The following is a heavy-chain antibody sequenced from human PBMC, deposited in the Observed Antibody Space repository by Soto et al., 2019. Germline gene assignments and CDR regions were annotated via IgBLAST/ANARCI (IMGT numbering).Heavy chain of an antibody. V-gene: IGHV1-18*01. CDR3: ARVPKADIVATIHWFDP. J-gene: IGHJ5*02. D-gene: IGHD5-12*01. CDR1: GGTFSSYA. Sequence: ASVKVSCKASGGTFSSYAISWVRQAPGQGLEWMGWISAYNGNTNYAQKLQGRVTMTTDTSTSTAYMELRSLRSDDTAVYYCARVPKADIVATIHWFDPWGQGTLVTVSS. CDR2: ISAYNGNT.